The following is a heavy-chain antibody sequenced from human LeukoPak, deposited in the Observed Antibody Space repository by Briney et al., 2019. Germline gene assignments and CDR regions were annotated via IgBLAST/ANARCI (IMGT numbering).Heavy chain of an antibody. CDR2: IYPGDSDT. V-gene: IGHV5-51*01. J-gene: IGHJ5*02. CDR1: GYSFTTYW. CDR3: ARHVRTETTGERWLDP. D-gene: IGHD1-7*01. Sequence: GESLKISCKGSGYSFTTYWIGWVRQMPGKGLEWMGIIYPGDSDTRYSPSFQGQVTISADKSISTAYLQWNSLKASDTAMYYCARHVRTETTGERWLDPWGQGTLVTVSS.